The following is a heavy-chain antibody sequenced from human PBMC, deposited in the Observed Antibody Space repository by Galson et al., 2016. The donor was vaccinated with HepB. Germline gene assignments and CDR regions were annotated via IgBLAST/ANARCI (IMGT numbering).Heavy chain of an antibody. CDR3: TRRTRGRPDY. Sequence: SLRLSCAVSGFTFDDYAMSWVRQAPGKGLEWVAALSDGGERTDYADSVKGRFIISRDNSKNTVYLQMNSLRVEDTAVYYCTRRTRGRPDYWGQGTLVTVSS. CDR1: GFTFDDYA. D-gene: IGHD3-16*01. V-gene: IGHV3-23*01. J-gene: IGHJ4*02. CDR2: LSDGGERT.